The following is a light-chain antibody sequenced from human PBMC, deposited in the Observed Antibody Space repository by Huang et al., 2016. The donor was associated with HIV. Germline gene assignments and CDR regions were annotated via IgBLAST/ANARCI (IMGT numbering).Light chain of an antibody. Sequence: DIQMTQSPSSLSVSVGDRVTITCRASQNISNYLNWYQQRPGKAPNLLIFGASSLQSGVPSRFSGSGAGTVVILTISSLQPEDFATYYCQQTSTAPMYSFGQGTELEIK. CDR1: QNISNY. CDR3: QQTSTAPMYS. J-gene: IGKJ2*03. V-gene: IGKV1-39*01. CDR2: GAS.